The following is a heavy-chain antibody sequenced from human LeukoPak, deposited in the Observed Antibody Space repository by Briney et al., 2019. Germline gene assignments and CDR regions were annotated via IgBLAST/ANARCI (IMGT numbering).Heavy chain of an antibody. CDR3: AKGARTDYVVRPGFDF. D-gene: IGHD4-17*01. CDR2: ISSNGENT. CDR1: GFTFNTYG. J-gene: IGHJ4*02. V-gene: IGHV3-23*01. Sequence: QTGGSLRLSCATSGFTFNTYGMSWVRQAPGKGLEWVSSISSNGENTKYADSVKGRFTISRDTSKSTLYLHVNSLTGEDTAVYYCAKGARTDYVVRPGFDFWGQGALVTVS.